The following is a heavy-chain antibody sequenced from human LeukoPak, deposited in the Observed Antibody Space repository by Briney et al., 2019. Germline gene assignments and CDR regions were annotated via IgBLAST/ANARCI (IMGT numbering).Heavy chain of an antibody. J-gene: IGHJ4*02. Sequence: SETLSLTYSVSDDFMSSSSYFWGWIRQPPGKGLEWLGSIWYTGRTDYSPSLRSRFTMPIDTSKRLFSVRLSSITAADTAVYVCGRQIWLPYFDYWGQGALVTVSS. V-gene: IGHV4-39*07. D-gene: IGHD3-10*01. CDR3: GRQIWLPYFDY. CDR1: DDFMSSSSYF. CDR2: IWYTGRT.